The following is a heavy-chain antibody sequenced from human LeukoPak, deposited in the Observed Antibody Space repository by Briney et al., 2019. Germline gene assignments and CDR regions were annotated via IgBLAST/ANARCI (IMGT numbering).Heavy chain of an antibody. CDR2: ISWNSGSI. CDR1: GFTFDDYA. V-gene: IGHV3-9*01. J-gene: IGHJ6*03. D-gene: IGHD6-13*01. Sequence: PGRSLRLSCAASGFTFDDYAMHWDRQAPGKGLEWVSGISWNSGSIGYADSVKGRFTISRDNAKNSLYLQMNSLRAEDTALYYCAKDIGSSYYYYMDVWGQGTTVTVSS. CDR3: AKDIGSSYYYYMDV.